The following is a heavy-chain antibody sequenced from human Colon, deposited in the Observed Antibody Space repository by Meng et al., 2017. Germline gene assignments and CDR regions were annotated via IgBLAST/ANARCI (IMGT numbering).Heavy chain of an antibody. J-gene: IGHJ4*02. V-gene: IGHV4-61*01. Sequence: AQLQGSGPGLVRPSETLSLTCTVSGGSVSSGTYYWSWIRQPPGKGLEWIGCIYYSGTTNYNPSLKSRVTISVDTSKNQFSLKLSSVTPADTAVYFCARDRVPGKYWGQGTLVTVSS. CDR1: GGSVSSGTYY. CDR3: ARDRVPGKY. CDR2: IYYSGTT. D-gene: IGHD1-14*01.